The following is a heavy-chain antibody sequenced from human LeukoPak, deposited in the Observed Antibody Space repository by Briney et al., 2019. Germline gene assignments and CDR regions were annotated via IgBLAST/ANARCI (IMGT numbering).Heavy chain of an antibody. D-gene: IGHD3-22*01. Sequence: PSETLSLTCTVSGGSISSSSSYWGWIRQPPGKGLEWIGSIYYSGSTYYNPSLKSRVTISVDTSNNQFSLKLSSVTAADTAVYYCARGPYYYDSSYWGQGTLVTVSS. CDR1: GGSISSSSSY. CDR3: ARGPYYYDSSY. J-gene: IGHJ4*02. V-gene: IGHV4-39*01. CDR2: IYYSGST.